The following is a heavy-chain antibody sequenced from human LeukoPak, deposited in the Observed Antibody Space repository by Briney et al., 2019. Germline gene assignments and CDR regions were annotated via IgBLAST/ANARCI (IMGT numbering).Heavy chain of an antibody. J-gene: IGHJ4*02. V-gene: IGHV1-69*13. CDR1: GGTFSSYA. Sequence: ASVKVSCQASGGTFSSYAISWVRQAPGQGLEWMGGIIPIFGTANYAQKFRGRVTITADESTSTAYMELSSLRSEDTAVYYCARGRDGYSFVDYWGQGTLVTVSS. D-gene: IGHD5-24*01. CDR2: IIPIFGTA. CDR3: ARGRDGYSFVDY.